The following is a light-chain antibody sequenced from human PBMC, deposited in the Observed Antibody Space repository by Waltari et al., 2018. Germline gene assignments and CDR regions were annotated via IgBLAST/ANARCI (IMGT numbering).Light chain of an antibody. Sequence: DIAMTQSPDSLAVSLGERATINCKSSKNILHRSNNKNYLAWYQQKPGQPPRLLIYWASTRESGVPDRFSGSGSGTDFTLTISSLQAEDVAVYYCQQYFTTFTVTFGGGTKVEIK. CDR3: QQYFTTFTVT. CDR1: KNILHRSNNKNY. CDR2: WAS. J-gene: IGKJ4*01. V-gene: IGKV4-1*01.